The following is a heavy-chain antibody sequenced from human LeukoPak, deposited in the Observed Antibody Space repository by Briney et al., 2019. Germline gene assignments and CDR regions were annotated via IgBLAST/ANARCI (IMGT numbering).Heavy chain of an antibody. CDR3: ATPAHGSGKWPRDFDY. CDR2: IYYSGST. Sequence: SETLSLTCTVSGGSISSYYWSWIRQPPGKGLEWIGYIYYSGSTNYNPSLKSRVTISVDTSKNQFSLKLSSVTAADTAVYYCATPAHGSGKWPRDFDYWGQGTLVTVSS. CDR1: GGSISSYY. D-gene: IGHD3-10*01. V-gene: IGHV4-59*12. J-gene: IGHJ4*02.